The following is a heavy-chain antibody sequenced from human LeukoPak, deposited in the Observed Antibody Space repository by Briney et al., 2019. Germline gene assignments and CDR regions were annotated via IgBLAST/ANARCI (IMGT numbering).Heavy chain of an antibody. CDR2: INPNSGGT. J-gene: IGHJ4*02. D-gene: IGHD3-10*01. CDR1: GYTFTGYY. CDR3: ARAGSSEWPPVSFDY. Sequence: ASVKVSCKASGYTFTGYYIHWVRQAPGQGLEWMGWINPNSGGTNYAQKFQGRVTMTRDTSISTAYMELSRLRFDDTAVYFCARAGSSEWPPVSFDYWGQGSLVTVSS. V-gene: IGHV1-2*02.